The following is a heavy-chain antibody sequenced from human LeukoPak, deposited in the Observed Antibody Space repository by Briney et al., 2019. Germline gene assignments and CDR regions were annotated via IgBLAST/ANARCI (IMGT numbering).Heavy chain of an antibody. CDR3: ARGLIGGDYYYYYYMDV. Sequence: PSETLSLTCTVSGGSISSYYWSWIRQPPGKGLEWIGYIYYSGSTNYNPSLKSRVTISVDASKNQFSLKLSSVTAADTAVYYCARGLIGGDYYYYYYMDVWGKGTTVTISS. CDR1: GGSISSYY. CDR2: IYYSGST. J-gene: IGHJ6*03. D-gene: IGHD2/OR15-2a*01. V-gene: IGHV4-59*01.